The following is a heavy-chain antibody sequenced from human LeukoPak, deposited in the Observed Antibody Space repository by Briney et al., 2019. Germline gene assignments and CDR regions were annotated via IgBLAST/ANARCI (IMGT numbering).Heavy chain of an antibody. J-gene: IGHJ5*02. CDR1: GYTFSSYG. D-gene: IGHD1-26*01. CDR3: ARRPSIVGAKRNWFDP. V-gene: IGHV1-18*01. Sequence: ASVKVSCKASGYTFSSYGISWVRQAPGQGLEWMGWISAYNGNTKYAQKLQGRVTMTTDTSTSTTYMELSSLRSEDTAVYYCARRPSIVGAKRNWFDPWGQGTLVTVSS. CDR2: ISAYNGNT.